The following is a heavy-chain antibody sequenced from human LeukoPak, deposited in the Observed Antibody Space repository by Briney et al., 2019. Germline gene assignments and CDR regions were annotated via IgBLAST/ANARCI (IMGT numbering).Heavy chain of an antibody. CDR2: IRYDESNK. D-gene: IGHD2-15*01. V-gene: IGHV3-30*02. CDR3: AKDRGSGGRGLWMDV. Sequence: GGSLTLSCAASGFTFSNYAMHWVRQAPGKGLEWVAFIRYDESNKDYADSVKGRFTISRDNSKNTLYLQMNSLRVEDTAVYYCAKDRGSGGRGLWMDVWGKGTTVTVSS. CDR1: GFTFSNYA. J-gene: IGHJ6*04.